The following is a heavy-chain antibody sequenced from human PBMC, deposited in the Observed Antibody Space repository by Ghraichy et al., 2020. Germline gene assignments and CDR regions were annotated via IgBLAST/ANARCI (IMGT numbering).Heavy chain of an antibody. V-gene: IGHV3-74*01. CDR3: AREYCSGGRCFFGTGGSHFDY. Sequence: GSLRLSCVGSGFTLNNYWMHWVRQAPGKGLVWVSRIKSDGSSTTYADSVKGRFTISRDNAKNTLYLQMNGLRADDTAVYYCAREYCSGGRCFFGTGGSHFDYWGQGTLVTVSS. D-gene: IGHD2-15*01. J-gene: IGHJ4*02. CDR2: IKSDGSST. CDR1: GFTLNNYW.